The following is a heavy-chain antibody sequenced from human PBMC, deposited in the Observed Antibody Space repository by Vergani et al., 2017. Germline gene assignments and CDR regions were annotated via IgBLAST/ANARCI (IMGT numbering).Heavy chain of an antibody. CDR2: INAGNGNT. Sequence: QVQLVQSGAEVKKPGASVKVSCKASGYTFTSYGISWVRQAPGQRLEWMGWINAGNGNTKYSQKFQGRVTITRDTSASTAYMERSSLRSEDTAVYYCASPGVVVAATWDYDALDIWGQGTMVTVSS. D-gene: IGHD2-15*01. V-gene: IGHV1-3*01. J-gene: IGHJ3*02. CDR1: GYTFTSYG. CDR3: ASPGVVVAATWDYDALDI.